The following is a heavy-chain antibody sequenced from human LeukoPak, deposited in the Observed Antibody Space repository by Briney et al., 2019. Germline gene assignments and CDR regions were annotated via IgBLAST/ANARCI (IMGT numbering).Heavy chain of an antibody. CDR1: GGSISSGGYY. J-gene: IGHJ5*02. V-gene: IGHV4-31*03. Sequence: SETLSLTCTVSGGSISSGGYYWSWIRQHPGKGLEWIGYIYYSGSTYYNPSLRSRVTISIDTSKNQFSLMLRSVTAADSALYFCARHVGRLTTETSFDPWGQGTLVTVSS. CDR3: ARHVGRLTTETSFDP. D-gene: IGHD4-11*01. CDR2: IYYSGST.